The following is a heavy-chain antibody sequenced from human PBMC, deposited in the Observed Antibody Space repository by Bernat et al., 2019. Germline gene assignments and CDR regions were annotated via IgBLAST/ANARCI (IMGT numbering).Heavy chain of an antibody. CDR3: ASYSYDYVWGSYPDNWFDP. D-gene: IGHD3-16*02. Sequence: EVQLVESGGGLVKPGGSLRLSCAASGFTFSSYSMNWVRQAPGKGLEWVSSISSSSSYIDYADSVKGRFTISRDNAKNSLYLQMNSLRAEDTAVYYCASYSYDYVWGSYPDNWFDPWGQGTLVTVSS. J-gene: IGHJ5*02. CDR2: ISSSSSYI. CDR1: GFTFSSYS. V-gene: IGHV3-21*01.